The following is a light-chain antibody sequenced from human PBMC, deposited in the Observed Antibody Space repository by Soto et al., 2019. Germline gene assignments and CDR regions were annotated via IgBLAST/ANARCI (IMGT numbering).Light chain of an antibody. CDR2: NNN. CDR3: ATWDDSLNARGV. J-gene: IGLJ3*02. V-gene: IGLV1-44*01. Sequence: QSVLTQPPSASGTPGQRVTISCSGSRSNIGNNAVSWYQQFPGTAPKLLIYNNNQRPSGVPDRFSGSKSGTSASLAISGLQYEDEADYYCATWDDSLNARGVFGRGTKVIVL. CDR1: RSNIGNNA.